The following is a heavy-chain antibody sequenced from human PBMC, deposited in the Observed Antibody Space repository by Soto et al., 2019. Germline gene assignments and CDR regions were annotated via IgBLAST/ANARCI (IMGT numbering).Heavy chain of an antibody. CDR2: INHSGST. Sequence: SETLSLTCAVYGGSFSGYYWSWIRQPPGKGLEWIGEINHSGSTNYNPPLKSRVTISVDTSKNQFSLKLSSVTAADTAVYYCAKSLLEREFDYWGQGTLVTVSS. CDR1: GGSFSGYY. J-gene: IGHJ4*02. CDR3: AKSLLEREFDY. V-gene: IGHV4-34*01.